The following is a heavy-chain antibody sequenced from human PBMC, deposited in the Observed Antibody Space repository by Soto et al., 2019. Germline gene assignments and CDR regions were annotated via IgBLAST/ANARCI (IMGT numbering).Heavy chain of an antibody. CDR1: GYTFTSHG. D-gene: IGHD4-17*01. V-gene: IGHV1-18*04. Sequence: QVQLVQSGAEVKKPGASVKVSCKPSGYTFTSHGISWVRQAPGQGLEWMGWISAYNGNTNYAQKFQGRFTMTTDTSTSTAYMELRSLRSDDTAVYYCARGTVTTLYYHYYMDVWGKGTTVTVSS. CDR3: ARGTVTTLYYHYYMDV. CDR2: ISAYNGNT. J-gene: IGHJ6*03.